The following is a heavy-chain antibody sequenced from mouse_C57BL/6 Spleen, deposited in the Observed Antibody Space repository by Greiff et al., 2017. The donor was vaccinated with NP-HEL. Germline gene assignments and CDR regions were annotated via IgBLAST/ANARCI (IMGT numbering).Heavy chain of an antibody. V-gene: IGHV1-55*01. Sequence: QVQLQQSGAELVKPGASVKMSCKASGYTFTSYWITWVKQRPGQGLEWIGDIYPGSGSTNYNEKFKSKATLTVDTSSSTAYMQLSSLTSEDSAVYYCARAPPGDDYSDYWGQGTTLTVSS. CDR2: IYPGSGST. CDR3: ARAPPGDDYSDY. D-gene: IGHD2-3*01. J-gene: IGHJ2*01. CDR1: GYTFTSYW.